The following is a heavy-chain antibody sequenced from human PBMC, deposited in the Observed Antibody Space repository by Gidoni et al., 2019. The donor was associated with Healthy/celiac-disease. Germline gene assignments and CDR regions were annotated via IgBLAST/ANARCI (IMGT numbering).Heavy chain of an antibody. CDR1: GFTFSSYA. J-gene: IGHJ3*02. V-gene: IGHV3-30-3*01. CDR3: ARVTIFGAFDI. Sequence: QVQLVESGGAGVQSGRSLRLACAASGFTFSSYAMHWVRQAPGKGLEWVAVISYDGSNKYYADSVKGRFTISRDNSKNTLYLQMNSLRAEDTAVYYCARVTIFGAFDIWGQGTMVTVSS. CDR2: ISYDGSNK. D-gene: IGHD3-3*01.